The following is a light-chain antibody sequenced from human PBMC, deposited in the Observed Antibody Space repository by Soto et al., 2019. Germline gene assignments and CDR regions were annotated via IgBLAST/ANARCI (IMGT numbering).Light chain of an antibody. J-gene: IGLJ3*02. V-gene: IGLV1-51*02. CDR1: SSNIGNNY. CDR3: GTWVSSLSVWV. Sequence: QSVLTQPPSVSAAPGQKVTISCSGSSSNIGNNYVSWYQQLPGTAPKLLIYEDNKRPSGIPDRFSGSKSGASATLGITGLQTGDEADYYCGTWVSSLSVWVFGGGTKLT. CDR2: EDN.